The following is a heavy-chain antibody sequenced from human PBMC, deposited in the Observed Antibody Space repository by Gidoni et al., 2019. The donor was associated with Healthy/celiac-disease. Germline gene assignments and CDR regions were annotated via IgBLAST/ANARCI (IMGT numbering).Heavy chain of an antibody. V-gene: IGHV1-69*06. D-gene: IGHD6-19*01. J-gene: IGHJ4*02. Sequence: QVQLVQSGAAVQKPGSSVKVSFKASGGTFSSYAISRVRQAPGQGLEWMGGIIPIFGTANYAQKFQGRVTITADKSTSTAYMELSSLRSEDTAVYYCARSSGWYRPPDYWGQGTLVTVSS. CDR3: ARSSGWYRPPDY. CDR1: GGTFSSYA. CDR2: IIPIFGTA.